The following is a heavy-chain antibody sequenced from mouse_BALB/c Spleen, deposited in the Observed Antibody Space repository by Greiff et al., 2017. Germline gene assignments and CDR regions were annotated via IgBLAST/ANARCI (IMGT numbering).Heavy chain of an antibody. Sequence: LQQPGSELVRPGASVKLSCKASGYTFTSYWMHWVKQRPGQGLEWIGNIYPGSGSTNYDEKFKSKATLTVDTSSSTAYMQLSSLTSEDSAVYYGTRAYGNSAWFAYWGQGTLVTVSA. J-gene: IGHJ3*01. CDR2: IYPGSGST. CDR3: TRAYGNSAWFAY. V-gene: IGHV1S22*01. CDR1: GYTFTSYW. D-gene: IGHD2-1*01.